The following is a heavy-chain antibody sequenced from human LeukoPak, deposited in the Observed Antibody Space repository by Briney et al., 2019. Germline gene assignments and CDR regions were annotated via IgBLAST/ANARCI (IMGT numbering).Heavy chain of an antibody. D-gene: IGHD6-19*01. J-gene: IGHJ4*02. V-gene: IGHV3-21*01. CDR1: GFTFSSYS. Sequence: TGGSLRLSCAASGFTFSSYSMNWARQAPGKGLEWVSSISSSSSYIYYADSVKGRFTISRDNAKNSLYLQMNSLRAEDTAVYYCAREKDSSGWDWGQGTLVTVSS. CDR3: AREKDSSGWD. CDR2: ISSSSSYI.